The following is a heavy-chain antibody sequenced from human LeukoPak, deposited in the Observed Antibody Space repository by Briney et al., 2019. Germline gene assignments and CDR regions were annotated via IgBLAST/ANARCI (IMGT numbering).Heavy chain of an antibody. CDR3: ARLGSSGWYYYYYGMDV. Sequence: PSETLSLTCTVSGGSISSYYWSWIRQPPGKGLEWIGYIYYSGSTNYNPSLKSRVTISVDTSKNQFSLKLSSVTAAGTAVYYCARLGSSGWYYYYYGMDVWGQGTTVTVSS. D-gene: IGHD6-19*01. J-gene: IGHJ6*02. V-gene: IGHV4-59*08. CDR2: IYYSGST. CDR1: GGSISSYY.